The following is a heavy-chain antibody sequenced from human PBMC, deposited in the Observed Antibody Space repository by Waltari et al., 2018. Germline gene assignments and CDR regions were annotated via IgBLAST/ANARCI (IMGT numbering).Heavy chain of an antibody. CDR3: AKGSGGSFDY. J-gene: IGHJ4*02. D-gene: IGHD2-15*01. CDR2: IYSGGST. V-gene: IGHV3-23*03. Sequence: EVQLLESGGGLVQPGGSLRLSCAASGFTFSSYAMSWVRQAPGKGLEWVSVIYSGGSTYNADSVKGRFTISRDNSKNTLYLQMNSLRAEDTAVYYCAKGSGGSFDYWGQGTLVTVSS. CDR1: GFTFSSYA.